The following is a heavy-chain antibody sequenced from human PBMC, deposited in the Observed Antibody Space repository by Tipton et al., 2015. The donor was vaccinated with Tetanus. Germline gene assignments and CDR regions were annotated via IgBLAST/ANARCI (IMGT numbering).Heavy chain of an antibody. V-gene: IGHV3-23*01. J-gene: IGHJ4*02. D-gene: IGHD3-10*01. CDR2: ISGSGGST. CDR3: AKEGETMVRGVTVDYFDY. CDR1: GFTFSSYG. Sequence: SLRLSCAASGFTFSSYGMSWVRQAPGKGLEWVSVISGSGGSTYYADSVKGRFTISRDNSKNTLYLQMNSLRAEDTAVYYCAKEGETMVRGVTVDYFDYWGQGTLVTVSS.